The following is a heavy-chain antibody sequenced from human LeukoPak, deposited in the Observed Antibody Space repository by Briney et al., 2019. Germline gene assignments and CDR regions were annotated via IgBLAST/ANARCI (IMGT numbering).Heavy chain of an antibody. V-gene: IGHV1-69*04. CDR3: AREHNWNYNWFDP. Sequence: SVKVSCKASGGTFSSYAISWVRQAPGQGLEWMGRIIPILGIANYAQKFQGRVTITADKSTSTAYMELSSLRSEDTAVYYCAREHNWNYNWFDPWGQGTLVTVSS. CDR2: IIPILGIA. CDR1: GGTFSSYA. D-gene: IGHD1-7*01. J-gene: IGHJ5*02.